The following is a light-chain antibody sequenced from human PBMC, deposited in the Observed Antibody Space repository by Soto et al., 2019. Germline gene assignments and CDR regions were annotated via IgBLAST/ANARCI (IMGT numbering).Light chain of an antibody. CDR2: QDS. V-gene: IGLV3-1*01. J-gene: IGLJ1*01. CDR1: KLGDKY. Sequence: SSELTQPPSVSVSPGQTASITCSGDKLGDKYACWYQQKPGQSPVLVIYQDSKRPSGIPERFSGSNSGNTATLTISGTQAMDEADYYCCSYAGSYTFVFGIGTKLTVL. CDR3: CSYAGSYTFV.